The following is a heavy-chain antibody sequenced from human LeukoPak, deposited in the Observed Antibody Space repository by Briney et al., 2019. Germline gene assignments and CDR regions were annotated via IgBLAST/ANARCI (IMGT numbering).Heavy chain of an antibody. CDR2: IIPIFGSA. D-gene: IGHD5-18*01. V-gene: IGHV1-69*05. CDR1: GGTFSSYA. Sequence: ASVKVSCKASGGTFSSYALSWVRQAPGQGLEWMGGIIPIFGSANYAQQFQGRVTITTDESTSTGYMELSSLRSEDTAVYYCASLRYRYTLGDAAFGDDDTYYYYGMDVWGQGTTVTVSS. CDR3: ASLRYRYTLGDAAFGDDDTYYYYGMDV. J-gene: IGHJ6*02.